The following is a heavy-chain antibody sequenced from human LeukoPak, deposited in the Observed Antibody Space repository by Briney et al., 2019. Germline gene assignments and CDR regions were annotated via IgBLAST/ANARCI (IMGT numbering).Heavy chain of an antibody. Sequence: GGSLRLSCAASGFTFSSYAMHWVRQAPGKGLEYVSSISSNGGSTYYANSVKGRFTISRDNSKNTLYLQMGSLRAEDMAVYYCARDRELGYCSSTSCKPLYYYYYMDVWGKGTTVTVSS. CDR1: GFTFSSYA. CDR3: ARDRELGYCSSTSCKPLYYYYYMDV. D-gene: IGHD2-2*01. J-gene: IGHJ6*03. V-gene: IGHV3-64*01. CDR2: ISSNGGST.